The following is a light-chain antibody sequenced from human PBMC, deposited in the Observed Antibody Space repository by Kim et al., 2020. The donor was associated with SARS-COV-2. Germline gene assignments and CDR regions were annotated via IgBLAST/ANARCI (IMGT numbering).Light chain of an antibody. V-gene: IGLV2-11*03. CDR1: SSEVGGYNY. CDR2: AVS. Sequence: PGQSVALTCTGTSSEVGGYNYVSLYQQHTGKAPKPRIYAVSKRPSGVPDSFSGSKSGNTASLTISGLQAEDEADYYCCSYAGGYTVFGGGTQLTVL. J-gene: IGLJ3*02. CDR3: CSYAGGYTV.